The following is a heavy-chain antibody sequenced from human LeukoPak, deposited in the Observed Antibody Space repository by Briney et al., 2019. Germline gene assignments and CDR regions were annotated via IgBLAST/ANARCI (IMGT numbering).Heavy chain of an antibody. CDR1: GGSISSSPYY. CDR3: ARHYLSDGILSTFDP. D-gene: IGHD2-2*01. J-gene: IGHJ5*02. V-gene: IGHV4-39*01. Sequence: KSSETLSLTCTVSGGSISSSPYYWGWIRQPPGKGLEWIGTIYYRGSTYSNPSLNSRVTISLDTSKNQFSLGLRSVTAADTALYYCARHYLSDGILSTFDPWGQGTLVTVSS. CDR2: IYYRGST.